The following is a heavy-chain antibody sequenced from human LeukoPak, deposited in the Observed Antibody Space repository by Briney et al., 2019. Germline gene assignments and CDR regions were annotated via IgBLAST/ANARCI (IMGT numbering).Heavy chain of an antibody. CDR3: ARTRTEYYFDS. CDR1: GGTFSSYA. CDR2: IIPILGIA. J-gene: IGHJ4*02. Sequence: ASVKVSCKASGGTFSSYAISWVRQAPGQGLEWMGRIIPILGIANYAQKFQGRVTITADKSTSTAYMELGSLRSEDTAVYYCARTRTEYYFDSWGQGTLVTVSS. V-gene: IGHV1-69*04.